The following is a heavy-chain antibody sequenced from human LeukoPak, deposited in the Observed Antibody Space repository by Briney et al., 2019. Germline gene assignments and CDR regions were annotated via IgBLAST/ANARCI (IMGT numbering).Heavy chain of an antibody. V-gene: IGHV3-74*01. CDR2: INPDGSSS. Sequence: GGSLRLSCAASGFTFSNYWMRWVRQAPGKGLEWVSRINPDGSSSNYADSVKGRFTMSRDNAKSMVYLQMDGLRAEDTAVFSCVRQAVSGDSGIAYWGRGVLVTVSS. J-gene: IGHJ4*02. CDR1: GFTFSNYW. D-gene: IGHD4-17*01. CDR3: VRQAVSGDSGIAY.